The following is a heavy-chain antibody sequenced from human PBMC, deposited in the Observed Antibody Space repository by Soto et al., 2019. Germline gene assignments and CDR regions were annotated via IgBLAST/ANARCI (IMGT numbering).Heavy chain of an antibody. CDR1: GFDFSDYY. J-gene: IGHJ4*02. V-gene: IGHV3-11*01. D-gene: IGHD5-18*01. CDR2: ISSRGTSI. CDR3: GRSWGYSSYFDF. Sequence: PGGPLRLSCAASGFDFSDYYMTWIRQAPGQRLEWLSSISSRGTSISYADSVKGRFTISRDNIEKSLFLQMHSLTAEDTAIYSCGRSWGYSSYFDFWGQGPLVTVSS.